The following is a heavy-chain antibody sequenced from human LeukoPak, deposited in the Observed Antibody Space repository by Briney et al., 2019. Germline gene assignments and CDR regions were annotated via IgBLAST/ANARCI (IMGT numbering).Heavy chain of an antibody. V-gene: IGHV1-69*04. D-gene: IGHD2-2*01. J-gene: IGHJ4*02. CDR1: GGTFSSYA. CDR2: IIPILGIA. Sequence: GASVKVSYKASGGTFSSYAISWVRQAPGQGLEWMGRIIPILGIANYAQKFQGRVTITADKSTSTAYMELSSLRSEDTAVYYCARDSVAAPAFDYWGQGTLVTVSS. CDR3: ARDSVAAPAFDY.